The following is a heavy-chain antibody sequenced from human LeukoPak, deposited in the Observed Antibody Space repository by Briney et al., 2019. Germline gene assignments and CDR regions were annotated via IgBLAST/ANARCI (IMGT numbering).Heavy chain of an antibody. CDR2: ISSSSSYI. D-gene: IGHD3-22*01. CDR3: ARDPRYYDSSGYYTRASDAFDI. J-gene: IGHJ3*02. V-gene: IGHV3-21*01. CDR1: GFTFSSYS. Sequence: GGSLRLSCAASGFTFSSYSMNWVRQAPGKGLEWVSSISSSSSYIYYADSVKGRFTISRDNAKNSLYLQMNSLRAEDTAVYYCARDPRYYDSSGYYTRASDAFDIWGQGTMVTVSS.